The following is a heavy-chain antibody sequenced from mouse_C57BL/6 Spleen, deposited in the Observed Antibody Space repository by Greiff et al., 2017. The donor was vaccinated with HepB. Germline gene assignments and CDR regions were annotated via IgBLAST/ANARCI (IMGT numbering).Heavy chain of an antibody. Sequence: VHLVESGAELVKPGASVKMSCKASGYTFTTYPIEWMKQNHGKSLEWIGNFHPYNDDTKYNEKFKGKATLTVEKSSSTVYLELSRLTSDDSAVYYCARRYYGGYWYFDVWGTGTTVTVSS. CDR1: GYTFTTYP. CDR2: FHPYNDDT. J-gene: IGHJ1*03. CDR3: ARRYYGGYWYFDV. D-gene: IGHD1-1*01. V-gene: IGHV1-47*01.